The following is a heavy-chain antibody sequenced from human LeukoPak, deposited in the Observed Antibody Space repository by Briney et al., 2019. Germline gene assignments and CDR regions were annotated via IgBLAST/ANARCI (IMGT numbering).Heavy chain of an antibody. D-gene: IGHD6-19*01. Sequence: ASVKVSCKASGYTFSGYYMHWVRQAPGQGLEWMGWINPNSGGTNYAQKFQGWVTMTRDTSISTAYMELSRLRSEDTAVYYCARGGEWLDPERTPVDYWGQGTLVTVSS. CDR2: INPNSGGT. CDR1: GYTFSGYY. J-gene: IGHJ4*02. CDR3: ARGGEWLDPERTPVDY. V-gene: IGHV1-2*04.